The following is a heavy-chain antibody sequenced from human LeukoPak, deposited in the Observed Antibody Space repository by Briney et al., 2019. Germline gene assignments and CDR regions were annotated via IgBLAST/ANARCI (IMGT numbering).Heavy chain of an antibody. CDR2: IYYSGST. D-gene: IGHD2-21*02. V-gene: IGHV4-59*01. Sequence: SETLSLTCTVSGGSISSYYWSWIRQPPGKGLEWIGYIYYSGSTNYNPSLKSRVTISVDTSKNQFSLKLSSVTAADTAVYYCARGVTAIPSWGQGTLVTVSS. CDR1: GGSISSYY. J-gene: IGHJ4*01. CDR3: ARGVTAIPS.